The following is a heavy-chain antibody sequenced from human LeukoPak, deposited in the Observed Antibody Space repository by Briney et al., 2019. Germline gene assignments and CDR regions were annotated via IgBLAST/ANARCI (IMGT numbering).Heavy chain of an antibody. CDR2: IIPILGIA. CDR1: GGTFSSYA. Sequence: GASVKVSCKASGGTFSSYAISWVRQAPGQGLEWMGRIIPILGIANYAQKFQGRVTITADKSTSTAYMELSSLRSEDTAVYYCARGYYYGSGSYYNPMDVWGQGTTVTVSS. J-gene: IGHJ6*02. CDR3: ARGYYYGSGSYYNPMDV. V-gene: IGHV1-69*04. D-gene: IGHD3-10*01.